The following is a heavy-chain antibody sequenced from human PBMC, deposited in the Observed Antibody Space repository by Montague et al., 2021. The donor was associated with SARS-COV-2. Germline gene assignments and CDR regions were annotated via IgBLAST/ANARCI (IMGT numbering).Heavy chain of an antibody. J-gene: IGHJ4*02. CDR1: GGSISSSRYY. Sequence: SETLSLTCTVSGGSISSSRYYWGWIRQPPGKGLDWIGSIYYSGSTYYNPSLKSRVTISVDTSKNQFSLKLSSVTAADTAVYYCARHVTTGFVMVVVVTGHFDSWGQGTLVTVSS. V-gene: IGHV4-39*01. CDR2: IYYSGST. CDR3: ARHVTTGFVMVVVVTGHFDS. D-gene: IGHD3-22*01.